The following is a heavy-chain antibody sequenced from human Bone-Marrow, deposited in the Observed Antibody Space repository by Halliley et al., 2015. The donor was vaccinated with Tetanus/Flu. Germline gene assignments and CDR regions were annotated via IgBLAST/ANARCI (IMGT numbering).Heavy chain of an antibody. CDR2: SSTSTGYS. CDR3: ARNGTNGGDDI. CDR1: GYTFTTYG. D-gene: IGHD2-8*01. Sequence: QLVQSGPEVKKPGASVKVSCQASGYTFTTYGVGWVRQAPGQGLEWLGWSSTSTGYSHYSQRVQGSVTMTTDTSTRTAYMELRSLTADDTAIFCCARNGTNGGDDIWGRGPLVIASS. J-gene: IGHJ4*02. V-gene: IGHV1-18*01.